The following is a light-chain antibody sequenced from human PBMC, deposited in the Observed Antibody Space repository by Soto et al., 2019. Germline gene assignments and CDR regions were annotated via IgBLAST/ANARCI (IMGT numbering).Light chain of an antibody. CDR2: RAS. V-gene: IGKV1-5*03. CDR3: QQYNTWPPK. CDR1: QTISTW. J-gene: IGKJ1*01. Sequence: DIQMTQSPSTLSASVGDRVTITCRASQTISTWLAWYQQKPGQAPKFLIYRASILENEVPSRFSGSGSGTEFTLTISGLQPDDFATYYCQQYNTWPPKFGQGTKVDIK.